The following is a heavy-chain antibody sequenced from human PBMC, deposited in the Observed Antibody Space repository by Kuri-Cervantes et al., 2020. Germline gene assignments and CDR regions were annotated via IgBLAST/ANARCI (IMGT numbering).Heavy chain of an antibody. V-gene: IGHV1-24*01. CDR2: FDPEDGET. Sequence: ASVKVSCKVSGYTLTELSMHWVRQAPGKGLEWMGGFDPEDGETIYAQKFQGRVTMTEDTSTDTAYMELSSLRSEDTAVYYCATPPGLVGATWLYFQHWGQGTLVTVSS. CDR1: GYTLTELS. D-gene: IGHD1-26*01. J-gene: IGHJ1*01. CDR3: ATPPGLVGATWLYFQH.